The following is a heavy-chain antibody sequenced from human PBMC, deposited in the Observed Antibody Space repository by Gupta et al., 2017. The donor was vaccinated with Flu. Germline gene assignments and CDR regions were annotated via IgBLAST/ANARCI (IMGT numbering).Heavy chain of an antibody. Sequence: RHSPGKGLEWVATLKQDGSDQDYVDSVKGRFTISRDSAKNSLYLQMNGLRVEDTAVYYCARGSHDSKYRCFETWGQGTRVTVSS. V-gene: IGHV3-7*01. CDR2: LKQDGSDQ. D-gene: IGHD4-4*01. J-gene: IGHJ5*02. CDR3: ARGSHDSKYRCFET.